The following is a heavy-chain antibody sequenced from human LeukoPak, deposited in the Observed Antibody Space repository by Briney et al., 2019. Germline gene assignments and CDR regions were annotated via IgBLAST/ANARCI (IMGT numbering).Heavy chain of an antibody. CDR3: VRYDFWSGAKGGDY. Sequence: GGSLRLSCVASGFNFATYGMSWVRQAPEKGLECVSSIHRNGVETAYVDSVRGRFTISRDNAKNSLYLQMSSLRAEDTALYYCVRYDFWSGAKGGDYWGQGTLVTVSS. V-gene: IGHV3-20*04. CDR1: GFNFATYG. CDR2: IHRNGVET. J-gene: IGHJ4*02. D-gene: IGHD3-3*01.